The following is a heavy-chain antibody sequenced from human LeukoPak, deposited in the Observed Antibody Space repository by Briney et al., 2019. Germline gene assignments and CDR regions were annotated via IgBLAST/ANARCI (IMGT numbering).Heavy chain of an antibody. J-gene: IGHJ4*02. V-gene: IGHV1-46*01. Sequence: GASVKVSCKASGYTFTNFYMHWVRQVPGQGLEWMGIINPRGGSASSAQKFQGRVTLSRDTSVSTVYMELSRLRSEDTALYYCARDYHGSGSLTTFDYWGQGTLVTVSS. CDR2: INPRGGSA. D-gene: IGHD3-10*01. CDR1: GYTFTNFY. CDR3: ARDYHGSGSLTTFDY.